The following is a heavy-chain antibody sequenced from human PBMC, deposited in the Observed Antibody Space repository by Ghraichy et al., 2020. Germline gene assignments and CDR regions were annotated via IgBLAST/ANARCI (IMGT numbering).Heavy chain of an antibody. J-gene: IGHJ6*02. CDR2: IYSGGST. CDR3: ARVIAVAGSLSYYYYGMDV. Sequence: GGSLRLSCAASGFTVSSNYMSWVRQAPGKGLEWVSVIYSGGSTYYADSVKGRFTISRDNSKNTLYLQMNSLRAEDTAVYYCARVIAVAGSLSYYYYGMDVWGQGTTVTVSS. CDR1: GFTVSSNY. D-gene: IGHD6-19*01. V-gene: IGHV3-53*01.